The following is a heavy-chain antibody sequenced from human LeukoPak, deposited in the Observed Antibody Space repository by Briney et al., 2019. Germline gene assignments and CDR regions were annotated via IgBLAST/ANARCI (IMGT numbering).Heavy chain of an antibody. CDR3: ARAPLTTGRNYYYMDV. V-gene: IGHV4-59*01. CDR2: IYYSGST. D-gene: IGHD3-22*01. J-gene: IGHJ6*03. Sequence: PSETLSLTCTVSGGSISSYYWSWIRQPPGKGLEWIGYIYYSGSTNYNPSLKSRVTISVDTSKNQFSLKLSSVTAADTAVYYCARAPLTTGRNYYYMDVWGQGTLVTVSS. CDR1: GGSISSYY.